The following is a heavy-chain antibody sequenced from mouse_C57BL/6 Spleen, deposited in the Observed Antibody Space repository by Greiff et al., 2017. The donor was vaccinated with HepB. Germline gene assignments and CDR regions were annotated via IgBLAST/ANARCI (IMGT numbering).Heavy chain of an antibody. CDR1: GYTFTSYW. D-gene: IGHD1-1*01. J-gene: IGHJ3*01. CDR2: IDPSDSYT. CDR3: ARGEAIYYYGSSYSWFAY. Sequence: VKLQQPGAELVRPGTSVKLSCKASGYTFTSYWMHWVKQRPGQGLEWIGVIDPSDSYTNYNQKFKGKATLTVDTSSSTAYMQLSSLTSEDSAVYYCARGEAIYYYGSSYSWFAYWGQGTLVTVSA. V-gene: IGHV1-59*01.